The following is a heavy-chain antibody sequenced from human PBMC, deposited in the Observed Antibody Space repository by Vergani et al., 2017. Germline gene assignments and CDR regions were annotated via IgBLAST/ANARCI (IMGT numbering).Heavy chain of an antibody. CDR3: ASNSDCSSTSCYRSDAFDI. CDR2: LSASDRRT. CDR1: GFTFIMHA. D-gene: IGHD2-2*01. J-gene: IGHJ3*02. V-gene: IGHV3-23*01. Sequence: EVQLLESGGDLVQPGGSLRLSCAASGFTFIMHAMSWVRQAPGKGLEWVSTLSASDRRTHYADSVKGRFTISRDNSKNTLYLQMNSLRAEDTAVYYCASNSDCSSTSCYRSDAFDIWGQGTMVTVSS.